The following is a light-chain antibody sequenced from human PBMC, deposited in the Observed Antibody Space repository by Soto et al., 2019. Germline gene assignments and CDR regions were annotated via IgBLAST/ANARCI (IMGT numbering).Light chain of an antibody. CDR2: SAS. V-gene: IGKV3-20*01. J-gene: IGKJ4*01. CDR1: QSVRNNY. Sequence: EIVLTQSPGTLSLSSGERATLSCRASQSVRNNYLSWFQQKPGQAPRLLIYSASIRATGIPDRFSGSGSGTDFTLTVSRLEPEDFGVYYCQQYGSTPLTFGGGTKVDIK. CDR3: QQYGSTPLT.